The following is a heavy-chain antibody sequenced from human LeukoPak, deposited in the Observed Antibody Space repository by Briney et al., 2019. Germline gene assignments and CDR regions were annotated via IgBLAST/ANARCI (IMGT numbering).Heavy chain of an antibody. CDR3: ARDLTPYYGGNDYFDY. J-gene: IGHJ4*02. CDR2: INAGNGNT. CDR1: GYTFTSYA. V-gene: IGHV1-3*01. Sequence: ASVKVSCKASGYTFTSYAMHWVRQAPGQRLEWMGWINAGNGNTKYSQKFQGRVTITRDTSASTAYMELSSLRSEDTAVYYCARDLTPYYGGNDYFDYWGQGTLVTVSS. D-gene: IGHD4-23*01.